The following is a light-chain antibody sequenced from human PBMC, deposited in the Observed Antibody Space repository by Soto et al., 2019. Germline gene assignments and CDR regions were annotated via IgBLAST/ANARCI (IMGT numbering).Light chain of an antibody. J-gene: IGKJ1*01. CDR2: GAS. Sequence: EIVMTQSPATLSVSPGESATLSCRASQSVSSNLAWYQQKPGQAPRLLIYGASTRATGIPARFRGSGSGTEFTLTISSLQSEDVAVYYCQQYNNWPPWTFGQGTKVEIK. CDR3: QQYNNWPPWT. CDR1: QSVSSN. V-gene: IGKV3-15*01.